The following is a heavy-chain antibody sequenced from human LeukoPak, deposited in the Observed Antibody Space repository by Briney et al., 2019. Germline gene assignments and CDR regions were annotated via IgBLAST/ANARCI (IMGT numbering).Heavy chain of an antibody. J-gene: IGHJ6*03. CDR1: GFTFSSYS. V-gene: IGHV3-21*01. CDR3: ARHPGGQLWLRYYYMDV. Sequence: GGSLRLSCAASGFTFSSYSMNWVRQAPGKGLEWVSSISSSSSYIYYADSVKGRFTISRDNAKNSLYLQMNSLRAEDTAVYYCARHPGGQLWLRYYYMDVWGKGTTVTVSS. D-gene: IGHD5-18*01. CDR2: ISSSSSYI.